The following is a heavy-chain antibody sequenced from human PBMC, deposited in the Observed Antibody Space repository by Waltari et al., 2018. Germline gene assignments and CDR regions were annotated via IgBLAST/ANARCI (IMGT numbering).Heavy chain of an antibody. V-gene: IGHV3-48*01. CDR1: GFTFSTYN. CDR3: AREGSGFDP. CDR2: ISSSGDIT. J-gene: IGHJ5*02. Sequence: EVQLVESGGGLVQPGGSLSPACSASGFTFSTYNFNWVRQAPGRGLKWVSFISSSGDITYYTDSVKGRFTISRDIAKNSLYLQMNSLRVEDTAVYYCAREGSGFDPWGQGTLVTVSS.